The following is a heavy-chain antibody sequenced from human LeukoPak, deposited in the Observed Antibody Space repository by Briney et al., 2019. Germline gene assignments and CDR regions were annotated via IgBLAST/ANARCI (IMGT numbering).Heavy chain of an antibody. D-gene: IGHD3-3*01. J-gene: IGHJ4*02. CDR1: GGSISSGGYY. Sequence: SETLSLTCTVSGGSISSGGYYWSWIRQHPGKGLEWIGYIYYSGSTYYNPSLKSRVTISVDTSKNQFSLKLSSVTAADTAVYYCARDRAYYDFWSGYYKALGYFDYWGQGTLVTVFS. CDR2: IYYSGST. V-gene: IGHV4-31*03. CDR3: ARDRAYYDFWSGYYKALGYFDY.